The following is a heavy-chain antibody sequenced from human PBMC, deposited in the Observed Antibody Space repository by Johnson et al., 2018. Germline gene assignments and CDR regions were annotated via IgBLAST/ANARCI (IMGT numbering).Heavy chain of an antibody. V-gene: IGHV3-13*01. CDR3: IRAGIQVPGIDSFDF. Sequence: VQLVESGGGLVQPGGSLRLSCAASGFSFSEYDMHWVRQAPGKSLEWVSAIGIRDDTHYPGSVKGRFTISRENARKSLYLQMNSLRAEDTAVYYCIRAGIQVPGIDSFDFWGHGTRVTVSS. J-gene: IGHJ3*01. CDR1: GFSFSEYD. CDR2: IGIRDDT. D-gene: IGHD6-19*01.